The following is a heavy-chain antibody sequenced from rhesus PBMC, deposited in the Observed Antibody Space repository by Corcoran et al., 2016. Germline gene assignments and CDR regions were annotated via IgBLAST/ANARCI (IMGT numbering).Heavy chain of an antibody. Sequence: QVPLQESGPGLVKPSETLSLTCAVSGGSISIGYYFWSWIPQPPGKGLEWIGYLTYSGSTSYNPSLKSRVTISRDTSKNQFSLKLSSVTAADTAVYYCARPSAAATSYGLDSWGQGVVVTVSS. CDR1: GGSISIGYYF. CDR2: LTYSGST. D-gene: IGHD6-31*01. CDR3: ARPSAAATSYGLDS. V-gene: IGHV4-122*02. J-gene: IGHJ6*01.